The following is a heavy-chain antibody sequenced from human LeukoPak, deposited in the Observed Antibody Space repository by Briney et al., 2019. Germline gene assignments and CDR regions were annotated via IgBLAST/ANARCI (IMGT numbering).Heavy chain of an antibody. CDR3: TTAGRVWFGEED. V-gene: IGHV3-15*01. CDR1: GFTFNNAW. CDR2: IKSKTDGGTT. Sequence: PGGSLRLSCAASGFTFNNAWMSWVRQPPGKGLEWVGRIKSKTDGGTTDYAAPVKGRFTISRDDSKNTLYLQMNSLKTEDTAVYFCTTAGRVWFGEEDWGQGTLVTVSS. J-gene: IGHJ4*02. D-gene: IGHD3-10*01.